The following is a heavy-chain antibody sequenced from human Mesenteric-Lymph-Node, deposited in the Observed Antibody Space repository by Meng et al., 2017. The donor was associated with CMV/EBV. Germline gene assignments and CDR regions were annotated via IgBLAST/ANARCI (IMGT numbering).Heavy chain of an antibody. CDR2: IDTSGTST. V-gene: IGHV3-48*03. D-gene: IGHD3-22*01. CDR3: ARGSAYSF. Sequence: GESLKISCAASGFIFSNYEMNWVRQAPGKGLEWVAHIDTSGTSTYYADSVKGRVTTSRDNAESSLYLQMNSLRAEDTALYYCARGSAYSFWGQGTLVTVSS. J-gene: IGHJ4*02. CDR1: GFIFSNYE.